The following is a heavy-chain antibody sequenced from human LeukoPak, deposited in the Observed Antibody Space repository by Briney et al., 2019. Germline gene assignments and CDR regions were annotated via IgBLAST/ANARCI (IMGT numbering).Heavy chain of an antibody. V-gene: IGHV4-34*01. D-gene: IGHD3-16*01. Sequence: SETLSLTCAVYGGSFSGYYWTWIRQPPGKALEWIGEIDHSGSANYNPPLKSRVTISVHTSKNQVSLNVSPVTAADTAVYYCARGGGSTGYYFDFWGQRKLVAVSS. CDR3: ARGGGSTGYYFDF. CDR1: GGSFSGYY. J-gene: IGHJ4*02. CDR2: IDHSGSA.